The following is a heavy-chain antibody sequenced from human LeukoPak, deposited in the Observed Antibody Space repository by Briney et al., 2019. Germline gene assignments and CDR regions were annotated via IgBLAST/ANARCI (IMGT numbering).Heavy chain of an antibody. CDR3: ARDLRTMVRGVMAFDY. CDR1: GYTFTGYY. J-gene: IGHJ4*02. CDR2: INPNSGGT. Sequence: GASVKVSCKASGYTFTGYYMHWVRQAPGQGLEWMGWINPNSGGTNYAQKFQGRVTMTRDTSISTAYMELSRLRSDDTAVYYCARDLRTMVRGVMAFDYWGQGTLVTVSS. V-gene: IGHV1-2*02. D-gene: IGHD3-10*01.